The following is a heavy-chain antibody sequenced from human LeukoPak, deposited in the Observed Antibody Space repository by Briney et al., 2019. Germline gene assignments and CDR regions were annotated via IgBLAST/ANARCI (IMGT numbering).Heavy chain of an antibody. V-gene: IGHV3-66*02. Sequence: PGGSLRLSCAASGFTVGTNHMSWVRQAPGKGLEWVSVIYSVGSTYYADSVKGRFTISRDNSKNTLYLQMNSLRAEDTAVYYCARDRGGGYDFWSGYYTFDYWGQGTLVTVSS. J-gene: IGHJ4*02. D-gene: IGHD3-3*01. CDR2: IYSVGST. CDR3: ARDRGGGYDFWSGYYTFDY. CDR1: GFTVGTNH.